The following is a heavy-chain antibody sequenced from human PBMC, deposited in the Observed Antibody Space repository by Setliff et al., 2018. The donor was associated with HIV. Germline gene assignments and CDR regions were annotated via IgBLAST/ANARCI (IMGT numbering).Heavy chain of an antibody. CDR2: INQSGGI. CDR3: ATASGYDLFMGAFDI. Sequence: ETLSLTCAVSGGSFSGYYWSWIRQRPGKGLEWIGEINQSGGINYNPSLKSRVTISIDTFKNQFSMKLYSVTAADTAVYYCATASGYDLFMGAFDIWGQGTMVTVSS. D-gene: IGHD5-12*01. CDR1: GGSFSGYY. J-gene: IGHJ3*02. V-gene: IGHV4-34*01.